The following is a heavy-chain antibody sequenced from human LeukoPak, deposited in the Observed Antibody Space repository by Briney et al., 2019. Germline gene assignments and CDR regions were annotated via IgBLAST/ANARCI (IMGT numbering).Heavy chain of an antibody. Sequence: GRSLRLSCAASGFTFSSYIMHWVRQAPGKGLEWVAVISYDGSNKYYADSVKGRFTISRDNSKNTLYLQMNSLRAEDTAVYYCARRYCTSTSCSYFDYWGQGTLVTVSS. V-gene: IGHV3-30-3*01. J-gene: IGHJ4*02. CDR2: ISYDGSNK. D-gene: IGHD2-2*01. CDR1: GFTFSSYI. CDR3: ARRYCTSTSCSYFDY.